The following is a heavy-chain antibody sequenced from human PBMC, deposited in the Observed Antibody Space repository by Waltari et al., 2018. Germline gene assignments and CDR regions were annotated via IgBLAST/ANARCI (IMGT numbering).Heavy chain of an antibody. CDR3: AISSSGGNYFDY. J-gene: IGHJ4*02. Sequence: QVHLQESGPGLVKPSQTLSLTCSISDDSTNTGPFYFTWIRQYPGKGLEWIGYVDNTGSPSYTPSLRSRFSISVDTSRRHFSLKLMSVTAADTASYFCAISSSGGNYFDYWGRGTLVTVSS. D-gene: IGHD6-6*01. CDR2: VDNTGSP. CDR1: DDSTNTGPFY. V-gene: IGHV4-31*03.